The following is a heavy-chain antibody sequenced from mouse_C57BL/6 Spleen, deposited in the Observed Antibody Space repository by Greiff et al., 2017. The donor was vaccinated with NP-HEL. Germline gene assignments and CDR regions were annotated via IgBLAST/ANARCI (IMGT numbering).Heavy chain of an antibody. J-gene: IGHJ3*01. D-gene: IGHD2-4*01. CDR1: GFSLTSYG. CDR3: ARNYYDYGAWFAY. V-gene: IGHV2-2*01. CDR2: IWSGGST. Sequence: QVQLKESGPGLVQPSQSLSITCTVSGFSLTSYGVHWVRQSPGKGLEWLGVIWSGGSTDYNAAFISSLSISKDNSKSQVFFKMNSLQADDTAIYDCARNYYDYGAWFAYWGQGTLVTVSA.